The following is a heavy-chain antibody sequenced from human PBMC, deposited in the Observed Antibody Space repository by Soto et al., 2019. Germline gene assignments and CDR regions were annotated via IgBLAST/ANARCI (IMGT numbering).Heavy chain of an antibody. Sequence: SETLSLTCTVSGDSLRSSYHYWGWIRQSPGKGLEWIGSIYYTGNTYYNPSLKSRVSISVDMATNEISLRLRAESVADTAVYYCARDVRWEVVRMLDPWGPGTLVTVSS. J-gene: IGHJ5*02. D-gene: IGHD1-26*01. V-gene: IGHV4-39*02. CDR2: IYYTGNT. CDR3: ARDVRWEVVRMLDP. CDR1: GDSLRSSYHY.